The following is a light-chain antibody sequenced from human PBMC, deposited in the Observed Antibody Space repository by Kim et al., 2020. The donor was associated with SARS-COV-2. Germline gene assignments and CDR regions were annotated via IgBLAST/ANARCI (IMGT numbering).Light chain of an antibody. V-gene: IGLV4-69*01. CDR1: SGHSSYA. Sequence: VKLTCTLSSGHSSYAIAWNQQQSEKGPRYLMKLNSDGSHSKGDGIPDRFSGSSSGAERYLTISSLQSEDETDYYCQTWGTGIPVFGGGTQLTVL. J-gene: IGLJ3*02. CDR2: LNSDGSH. CDR3: QTWGTGIPV.